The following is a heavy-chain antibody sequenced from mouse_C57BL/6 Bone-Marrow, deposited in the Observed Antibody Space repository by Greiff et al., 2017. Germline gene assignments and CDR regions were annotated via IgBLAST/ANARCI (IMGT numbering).Heavy chain of an antibody. CDR3: TSLLRLARDD. CDR1: GFTIQDDY. V-gene: IGHV14-4*01. Sequence: VQLKQSGAELVRPGASVKLSCTASGFTIQDDYMHWVKQRPEQGLEWIGWITPENGDTEYASKFQGKATITADTSSNPADLQLSSLTSEDTAVYYCTSLLRLARDDWGQGTTLTGSS. J-gene: IGHJ2*01. D-gene: IGHD1-2*01. CDR2: ITPENGDT.